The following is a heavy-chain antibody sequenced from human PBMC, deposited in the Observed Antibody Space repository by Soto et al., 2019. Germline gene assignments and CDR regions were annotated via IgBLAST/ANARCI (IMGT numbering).Heavy chain of an antibody. CDR2: IIAMFDLV. V-gene: IGHV1-69*01. J-gene: IGHJ4*02. Sequence: QVQLVQSGAEVKKPGSSVKVSCRASGGAFGSDPISWVRQAPGQGPEWIGGIIAMFDLVNFAHKFQGRLTITANEYTSTTYMELCSLRSEATAVYYCAREGDHEYFDHWGQGTLVTVSS. D-gene: IGHD6-6*01. CDR3: AREGDHEYFDH. CDR1: GGAFGSDP.